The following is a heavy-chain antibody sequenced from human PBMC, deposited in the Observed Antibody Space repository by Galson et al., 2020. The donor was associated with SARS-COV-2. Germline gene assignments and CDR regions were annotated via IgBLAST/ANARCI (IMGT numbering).Heavy chain of an antibody. J-gene: IGHJ4*02. Sequence: SVTVSCKASGGTFRSYAISWVRPAPGQGLEWMGGIIPIFGTANYAQKFQGRVTITADESTSTAYMELSSLRSEDTAVYYCARDSGYSSGWTMQTDYWGQGTLVTVSS. D-gene: IGHD6-19*01. CDR2: IIPIFGTA. CDR1: GGTFRSYA. V-gene: IGHV1-69*13. CDR3: ARDSGYSSGWTMQTDY.